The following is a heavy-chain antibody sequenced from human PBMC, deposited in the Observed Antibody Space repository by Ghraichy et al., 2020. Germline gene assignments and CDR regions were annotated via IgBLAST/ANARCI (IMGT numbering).Heavy chain of an antibody. V-gene: IGHV4-31*03. CDR3: ARDPNSSGYGWFDP. J-gene: IGHJ5*02. CDR1: GGSISSSGYY. D-gene: IGHD3-22*01. CDR2: IYYSGTT. Sequence: SETLSLTCTVSGGSISSSGYYWSWIRQHPGKGLEWIGYIYYSGTTYYNPSLESRVTISVDTSKNQFSLKLSSVTAADTAVYYCARDPNSSGYGWFDPWGQGTLVTVSS.